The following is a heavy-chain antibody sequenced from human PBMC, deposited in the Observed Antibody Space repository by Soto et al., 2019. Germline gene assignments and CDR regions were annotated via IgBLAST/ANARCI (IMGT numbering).Heavy chain of an antibody. Sequence: ASVKVSCKASGYTFTSYCISWVRQAPGQGLEWMGWISAYNGNTNYAQKLQGRVTMTTDTSTSTAYMELRSLRSDDTAVYYCERISQSDFWSGYYYFFDYWGQGTLVTVSS. CDR2: ISAYNGNT. CDR3: ERISQSDFWSGYYYFFDY. CDR1: GYTFTSYC. J-gene: IGHJ4*02. V-gene: IGHV1-18*01. D-gene: IGHD3-3*01.